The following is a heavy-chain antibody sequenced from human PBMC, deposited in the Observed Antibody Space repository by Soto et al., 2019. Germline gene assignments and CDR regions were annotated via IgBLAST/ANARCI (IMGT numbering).Heavy chain of an antibody. J-gene: IGHJ4*02. CDR1: GFTLSGSV. CDR3: SRPGYSTYDSDY. CDR2: IRSRSNGYAT. Sequence: GGSLRLSCAASGFTLSGSVIYLVRQPSGKGLEWVGRIRSRSNGYATAYAASVRGRFTISRDDSKNTAYLQMNSLKTEDTAVYYCSRPGYSTYDSDYWGQGTLVTVSS. V-gene: IGHV3-73*01. D-gene: IGHD5-12*01.